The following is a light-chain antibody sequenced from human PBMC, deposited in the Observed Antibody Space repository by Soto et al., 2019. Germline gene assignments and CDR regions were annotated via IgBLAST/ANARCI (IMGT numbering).Light chain of an antibody. CDR2: AAS. Sequence: DNRMTQTPSSVSASVGDRVTITCRASQSISSYLSWYQQKPGTAPKLLIYAASNLQSGVPSRFSGSGSGTDFTLTIRGLQPEDSATYYCLETYNIPLTFGGGTKVEIK. V-gene: IGKV1-39*01. CDR3: LETYNIPLT. J-gene: IGKJ4*01. CDR1: QSISSY.